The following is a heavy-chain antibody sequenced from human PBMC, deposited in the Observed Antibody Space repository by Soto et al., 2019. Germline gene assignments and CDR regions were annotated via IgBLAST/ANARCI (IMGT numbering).Heavy chain of an antibody. D-gene: IGHD6-13*01. CDR3: ARVKSGAGGKYYFDY. CDR1: GYTFTSYG. J-gene: IGHJ4*02. Sequence: QVQLVQSGAEVKKPGASVKVSCKASGYTFTSYGITWVRQAPGQGLEWMGWINAYNGKTQYAQKLQGRVTMTTDTSTSTAYMELRSLRSDDTAVYYCARVKSGAGGKYYFDYWGQGTLVTVSS. CDR2: INAYNGKT. V-gene: IGHV1-18*01.